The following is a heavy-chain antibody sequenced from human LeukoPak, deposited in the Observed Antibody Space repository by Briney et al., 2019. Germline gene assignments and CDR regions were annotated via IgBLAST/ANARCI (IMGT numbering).Heavy chain of an antibody. CDR1: GGSISRYY. Sequence: SETLSLTCTVSGGSISRYYWGWIRQPPGKGLEWIGTIYYSGSTYYNPSLKSRVTISVDTSKNQFSLKLSSVTAADTAVYYCARAISGSYSFDYWGQGTLVTVSS. D-gene: IGHD1-26*01. CDR3: ARAISGSYSFDY. J-gene: IGHJ4*02. V-gene: IGHV4-39*01. CDR2: IYYSGST.